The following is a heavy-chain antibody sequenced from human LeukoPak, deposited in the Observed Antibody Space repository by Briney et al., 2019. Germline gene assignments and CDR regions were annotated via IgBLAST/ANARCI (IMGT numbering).Heavy chain of an antibody. CDR3: ARGYCTSRGCFPDY. CDR1: GFSFSTSG. D-gene: IGHD2-2*01. V-gene: IGHV3-33*01. Sequence: GRSLRLSCAESGFSFSTSGMLWVRQAPGKGPDWVAVMWYDGSHEYYANSVKGRFTISRDNSKNTLYLQITSLRAEDTAVYYCARGYCTSRGCFPDYWGQGTMVTVSS. J-gene: IGHJ4*02. CDR2: MWYDGSHE.